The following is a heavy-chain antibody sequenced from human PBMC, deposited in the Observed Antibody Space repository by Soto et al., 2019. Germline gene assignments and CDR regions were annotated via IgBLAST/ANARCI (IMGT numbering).Heavy chain of an antibody. CDR3: AAQGGTGFPPDY. D-gene: IGHD3-10*01. CDR2: IWYDGGDK. V-gene: IGHV3-33*03. J-gene: IGHJ4*02. Sequence: QVQLVESGGGAVQPGRSLRLSCAASGFTFSSYGMHWVRQAPGRGLEWMAVIWYDGGDKYYGDSVKGRFTILRDNSKNTVYLYMSSLSAEDTAIYYCAAQGGTGFPPDYWGQGTLVTVSS. CDR1: GFTFSSYG.